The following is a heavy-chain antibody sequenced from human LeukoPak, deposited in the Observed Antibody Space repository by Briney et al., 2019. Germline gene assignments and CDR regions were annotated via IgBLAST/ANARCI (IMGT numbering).Heavy chain of an antibody. V-gene: IGHV5-51*01. D-gene: IGHD3-22*01. CDR1: GYSFTSYW. J-gene: IGHJ4*02. CDR2: IYPGDSDT. CDR3: ARVGLGYYYDSSGYYPRNPGRERPYYFDY. Sequence: GESLKISCKGSGYSFTSYWIGWVRQMPGKGLEWMGIIYPGDSDTRYSPSFQGQVTISADKSISTAYLQWSSLKASDTAMYYCARVGLGYYYDSSGYYPRNPGRERPYYFDYWGQGTLVTVSS.